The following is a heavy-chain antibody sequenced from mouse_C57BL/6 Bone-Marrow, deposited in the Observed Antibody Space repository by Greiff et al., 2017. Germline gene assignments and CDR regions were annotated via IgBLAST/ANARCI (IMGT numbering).Heavy chain of an antibody. D-gene: IGHD1-1*01. V-gene: IGHV1-52*01. CDR3: ARSYYYGTGALFAY. Sequence: QVQLQQPGAELVRPGSSVKLSCKASGYNFTSYWMHWVKQRPIQGLEWIGNIDPSDSETHYNQKFKDKATLTVDKSSSTSYMQVSSLTSVDSAVYYCARSYYYGTGALFAYWGQGTLVTVSA. CDR1: GYNFTSYW. J-gene: IGHJ3*01. CDR2: IDPSDSET.